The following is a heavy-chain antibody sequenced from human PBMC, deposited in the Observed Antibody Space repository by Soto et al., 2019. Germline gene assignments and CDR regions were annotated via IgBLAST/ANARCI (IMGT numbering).Heavy chain of an antibody. CDR2: ISGGGGGT. Sequence: EVRLLESGGGLEQPGGSLRLSCTTSGFTFDNFAMSWVRQAPGRGLEWVSAISGGGGGTYYADSVKGRFIISRDNSKNTVYLQVNGLRTEDMAVYYCAKDVHYDSSGGLDYWGQGTLVTVSS. D-gene: IGHD3-22*01. J-gene: IGHJ4*02. CDR1: GFTFDNFA. V-gene: IGHV3-23*01. CDR3: AKDVHYDSSGGLDY.